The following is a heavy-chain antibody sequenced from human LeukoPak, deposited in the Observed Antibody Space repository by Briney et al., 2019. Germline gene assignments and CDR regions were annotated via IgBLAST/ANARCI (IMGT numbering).Heavy chain of an antibody. D-gene: IGHD1-26*01. J-gene: IGHJ4*02. V-gene: IGHV5-51*01. CDR2: IYPGDSDT. CDR1: GYTFTNYW. CDR3: ARPLVGASTTYFDY. Sequence: GESLKISCQVSGYTFTNYWIGWVRQMSGKGLEWIGTIYPGDSDTRYSPSFQGQVIISVDKSINTTYLQWSRLKASDTAMYFCARPLVGASTTYFDYWGPGTLVTVSS.